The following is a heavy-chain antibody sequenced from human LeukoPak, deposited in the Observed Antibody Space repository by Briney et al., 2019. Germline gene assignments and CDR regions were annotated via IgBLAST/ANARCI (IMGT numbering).Heavy chain of an antibody. CDR2: ISFDGNTK. J-gene: IGHJ4*02. V-gene: IGHV3-30-3*01. D-gene: IGHD6-13*01. CDR1: GFTFSNYA. Sequence: PGGSLRLSCAASGFTFSNYAMHWVRQAPGKGLKWVAVISFDGNTKFYADSVRGRFTISRDNSKNTMYLQMNSLRAEDTAVYCCARSCSISWSLYNFDFWGQGTLVTVSS. CDR3: ARSCSISWSLYNFDF.